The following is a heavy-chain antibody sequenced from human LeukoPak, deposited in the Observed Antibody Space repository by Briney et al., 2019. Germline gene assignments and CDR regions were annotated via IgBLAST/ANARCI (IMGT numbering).Heavy chain of an antibody. J-gene: IGHJ4*02. CDR2: IIPIFGTA. V-gene: IGHV1-69*05. CDR3: ARDPLAAAGNAAARGDFDY. D-gene: IGHD6-13*01. Sequence: GASVKVSCKASGGTFSSYAISWVRQAPGQGLEWMGGIIPIFGTANYAQKFQGRVTITTDESTSIAYMELSSLRSEDTAVYYCARDPLAAAGNAAARGDFDYWGQGTLVTVSS. CDR1: GGTFSSYA.